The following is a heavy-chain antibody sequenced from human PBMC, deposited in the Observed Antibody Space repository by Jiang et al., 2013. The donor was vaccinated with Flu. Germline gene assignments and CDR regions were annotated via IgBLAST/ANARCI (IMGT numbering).Heavy chain of an antibody. CDR3: ASKGGVDYIWGSYRYPPDY. CDR1: GGSISSSSYY. Sequence: GLVKPSETLSLTCTVSGGSISSSSYYWGLDPPAPWEGAGVDWDYLLYGSTYYNPSLKSRVTISVDTSKNQFSLRLSSVTAADTAVFYCASKGGVDYIWGSYRYPPDYWGQGTLVTVSS. J-gene: IGHJ4*02. V-gene: IGHV4-39*07. CDR2: LLYGST. D-gene: IGHD3-16*02.